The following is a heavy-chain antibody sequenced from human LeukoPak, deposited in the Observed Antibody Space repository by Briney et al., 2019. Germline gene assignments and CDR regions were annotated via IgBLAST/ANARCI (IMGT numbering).Heavy chain of an antibody. CDR2: INPNSGGT. D-gene: IGHD6-13*01. Sequence: ASVKVSCKASGYTFTSYYMHWVRQAPGQGLEWMGWINPNSGGTNYAQKFQGWVTMTRDTSISTAYMELSRLRSDDTAVYYCARASGYSSSLVDYWGQGTLVTVSS. CDR3: ARASGYSSSLVDY. V-gene: IGHV1-2*04. CDR1: GYTFTSYY. J-gene: IGHJ4*02.